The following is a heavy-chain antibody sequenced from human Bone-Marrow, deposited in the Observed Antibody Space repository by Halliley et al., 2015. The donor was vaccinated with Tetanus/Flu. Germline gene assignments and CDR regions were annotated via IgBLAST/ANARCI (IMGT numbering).Heavy chain of an antibody. D-gene: IGHD3-16*02. CDR3: AMVKRDHLRLAELSFGA. CDR2: FYESGTT. J-gene: IGHJ5*02. V-gene: IGHV4-59*02. Sequence: LSCTVSGGSVSLYYWSWIRQPPGKGLEWIGYFYESGTTNYNSSLKGRVTISLDTSKNQVSLRLRSVTAADTAMYYCAMVKRDHLRLAELSFGAWGQGTLVTVSS. CDR1: GGSVSLYY.